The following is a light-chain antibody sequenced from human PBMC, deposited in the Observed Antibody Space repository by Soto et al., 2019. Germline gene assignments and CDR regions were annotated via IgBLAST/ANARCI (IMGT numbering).Light chain of an antibody. Sequence: EIVMTQSPATLSVSPGEGATLSCKASQNGYNNLAWYQQRPGQPPRLLIYDASTRATGISARFSGSGYGTEFTLTISSLQSEDFAVYLCQQCINWPLTFGGGTKVEIK. CDR2: DAS. CDR1: QNGYNN. J-gene: IGKJ4*01. V-gene: IGKV3-15*01. CDR3: QQCINWPLT.